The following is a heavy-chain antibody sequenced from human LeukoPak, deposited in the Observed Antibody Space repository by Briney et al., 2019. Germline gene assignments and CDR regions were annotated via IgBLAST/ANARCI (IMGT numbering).Heavy chain of an antibody. V-gene: IGHV7-4-1*02. D-gene: IGHD3-10*01. Sequence: ASVKVSCKASGYTFTSYTMNWVQQAPGQGLEWMGWINTNTGNPTYAQGFTGRFVFSLDTSVSTAYLQISSLKAEDTAVYYCARRYAGSGSYYDLWGQGTLVTVSS. J-gene: IGHJ4*02. CDR1: GYTFTSYT. CDR2: INTNTGNP. CDR3: ARRYAGSGSYYDL.